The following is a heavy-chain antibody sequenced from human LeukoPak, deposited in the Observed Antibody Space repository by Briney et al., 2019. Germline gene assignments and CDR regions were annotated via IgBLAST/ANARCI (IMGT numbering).Heavy chain of an antibody. CDR3: ARDRQLLYLSAFDI. D-gene: IGHD2-2*02. CDR2: IYYSGST. J-gene: IGHJ3*02. Sequence: MPSQTLSLTCTVSGGSISSGDYYWSWIRQPPGKVLEWIGYIYYSGSTYYNPSLKSRVTISVDTSKNQFSLKLSSVTAADTAVYYCARDRQLLYLSAFDIWGQGTMVTVSS. CDR1: GGSISSGDYY. V-gene: IGHV4-30-4*08.